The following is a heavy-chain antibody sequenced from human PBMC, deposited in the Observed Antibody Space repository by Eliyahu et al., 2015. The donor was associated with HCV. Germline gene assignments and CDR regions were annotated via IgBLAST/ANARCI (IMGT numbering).Heavy chain of an antibody. Sequence: EVQLVESGGGLVQPGESLRLSCAASGFIFSNYWMTWVRQAPGKGLEWVANIKKDGSEIYYVDSVKGRFTISRDNAEDSLYLQMNSLRADDTAVYYCARSSDYDFLTGYYTDQRIDSWGRGTLVTVSS. CDR3: ARSSDYDFLTGYYTDQRIDS. J-gene: IGHJ4*02. CDR2: IKKDGSEI. V-gene: IGHV3-7*03. D-gene: IGHD3-9*01. CDR1: GFIFSNYW.